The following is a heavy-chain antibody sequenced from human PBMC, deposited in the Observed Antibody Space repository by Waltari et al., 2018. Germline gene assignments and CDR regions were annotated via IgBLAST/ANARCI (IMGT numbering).Heavy chain of an antibody. J-gene: IGHJ5*02. D-gene: IGHD6-13*01. CDR3: ARAAAPGRGAHWFDP. CDR2: RNPDSGNT. Sequence: QVQLVQSGAEVKKPGASLKVSCKTSGYTFTNYDINWLRQGPGQRFEWMGWRNPDSGNTGFARDFQDRLIMTANNAITTAYMELTGLTSGDTAVYYCARAAAPGRGAHWFDPWGQGTLVTVAS. V-gene: IGHV1-8*01. CDR1: GYTFTNYD.